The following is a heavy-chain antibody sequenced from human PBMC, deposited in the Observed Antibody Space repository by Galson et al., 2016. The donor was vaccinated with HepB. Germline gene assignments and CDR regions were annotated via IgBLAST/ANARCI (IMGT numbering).Heavy chain of an antibody. CDR1: GFPLSSSGVG. Sequence: PALVKPTQTLTLTCTLSGFPLSSSGVGVGWIRQPPGKALEWLALIYWDDDKRYSPSLKRRLTITTDTSKNQVVLTMTNTDTVDTATYYCAHRNLYDSGSYWFDPWGQGTLVTDSS. CDR2: IYWDDDK. D-gene: IGHD3-10*01. J-gene: IGHJ5*02. CDR3: AHRNLYDSGSYWFDP. V-gene: IGHV2-5*02.